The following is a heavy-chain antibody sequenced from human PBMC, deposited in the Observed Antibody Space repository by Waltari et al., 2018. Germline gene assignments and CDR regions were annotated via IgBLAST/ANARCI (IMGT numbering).Heavy chain of an antibody. D-gene: IGHD5-18*01. CDR3: AREGTWGYSYGIYAFDI. J-gene: IGHJ3*02. V-gene: IGHV6-1*01. CDR2: TYYRSKWYN. Sequence: QVQLQQSGPGLVKPSQPLSLTCSISGDSASSTSAACNWLRQSPSRGLERLGRTYYRSKWYNDYAVAVKSRITINPDTSKNQFSLQLNSVTPEDTAVYYCAREGTWGYSYGIYAFDIWGQGTMVTVSS. CDR1: GDSASSTSAA.